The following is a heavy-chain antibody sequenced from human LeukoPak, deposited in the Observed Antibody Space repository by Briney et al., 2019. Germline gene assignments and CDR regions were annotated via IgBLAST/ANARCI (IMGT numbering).Heavy chain of an antibody. Sequence: GGSLRLSCAGSGFTFNTYNMNWVRQAPGKGLEWVSSISSSSSYIYYADSVKGRFTISRDNAKNSLYLQMNSLRAEDTAVYYCARDLGGSYYAAFDIWGQGTMVTVSS. CDR3: ARDLGGSYYAAFDI. J-gene: IGHJ3*02. D-gene: IGHD1-26*01. CDR1: GFTFNTYN. V-gene: IGHV3-21*01. CDR2: ISSSSSYI.